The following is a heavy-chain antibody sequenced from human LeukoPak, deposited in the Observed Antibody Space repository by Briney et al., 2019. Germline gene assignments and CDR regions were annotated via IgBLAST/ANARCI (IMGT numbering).Heavy chain of an antibody. CDR2: INWNGANT. J-gene: IGHJ6*03. V-gene: IGHV3-20*04. CDR3: ARGDPENYYYYYMDV. CDR1: GFSFDDYG. D-gene: IGHD2-21*02. Sequence: GGSLRLSCAASGFSFDDYGMTWVRQAPGKGLEWVSVINWNGANTGYADSMKGRFTISRDNAKNSLYLQMNSLRAEDTAVYYCARGDPENYYYYYMDVWGKGTTVTVSS.